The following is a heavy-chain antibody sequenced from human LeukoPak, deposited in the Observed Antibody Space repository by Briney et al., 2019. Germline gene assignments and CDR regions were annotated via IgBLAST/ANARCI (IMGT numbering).Heavy chain of an antibody. Sequence: SSETLSLTCTVSGYSISSGYYWGWIRQPPGKGLEWIGSIYHSGSTYYNPSLKSRVTISVDTSKNQFSLKLSSVTAADTAVYYCARPRESSGYYYPHFDYWGQGTLVTVSS. CDR1: GYSISSGYY. CDR3: ARPRESSGYYYPHFDY. D-gene: IGHD3-22*01. V-gene: IGHV4-38-2*02. J-gene: IGHJ4*02. CDR2: IYHSGST.